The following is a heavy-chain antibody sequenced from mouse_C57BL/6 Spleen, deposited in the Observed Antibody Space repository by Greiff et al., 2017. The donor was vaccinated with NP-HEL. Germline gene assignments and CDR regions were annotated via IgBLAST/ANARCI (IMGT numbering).Heavy chain of an antibody. CDR1: GYTFTGYW. CDR2: ILPGSGST. CDR3: ANGRNSYYGNYGFDY. Sequence: VHLVESGAELMKPGASVKLSCKATGYTFTGYWMEWVKQRPGHGLEWIGEILPGSGSTNYNEKFKGKATFTADTSSNTAYMQLSSLTTEDSAIYYCANGRNSYYGNYGFDYWGQGTTLTVSS. D-gene: IGHD2-10*01. V-gene: IGHV1-9*01. J-gene: IGHJ2*01.